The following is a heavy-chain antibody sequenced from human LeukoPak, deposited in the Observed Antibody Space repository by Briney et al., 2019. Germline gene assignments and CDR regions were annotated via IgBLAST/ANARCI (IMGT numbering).Heavy chain of an antibody. J-gene: IGHJ5*02. CDR1: GYTFTSYG. Sequence: ASVKVSCKASGYTFTSYGISWVRQAPGQGLEWMGWISAYNGNTNYAQKLQGRVTMTTDTSTSTAYMGLRSLRSDDTAVYYYARGDYCSGGSCYVLNWFDPWGQGTLVTVSS. CDR2: ISAYNGNT. V-gene: IGHV1-18*01. CDR3: ARGDYCSGGSCYVLNWFDP. D-gene: IGHD2-15*01.